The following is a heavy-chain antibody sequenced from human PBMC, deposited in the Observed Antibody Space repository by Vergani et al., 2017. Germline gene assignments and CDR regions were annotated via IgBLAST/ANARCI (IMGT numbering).Heavy chain of an antibody. V-gene: IGHV5-51*01. Sequence: EVQLVQSGAEVKKPGESLKISCKGSGYSFTTYWIGWVRQMPGKGLEWMGIIYPGDSDIRYSPSFQCQVTISVDKSISTAYLQWSSLKASDTAMYYWARQAHNYDGSGYYHFDYWGQGTLVTVSS. J-gene: IGHJ4*02. CDR1: GYSFTTYW. D-gene: IGHD3-22*01. CDR3: ARQAHNYDGSGYYHFDY. CDR2: IYPGDSDI.